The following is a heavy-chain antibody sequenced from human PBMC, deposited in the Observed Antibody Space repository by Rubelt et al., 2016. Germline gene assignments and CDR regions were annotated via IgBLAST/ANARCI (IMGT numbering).Heavy chain of an antibody. CDR2: SGTPGSYT. D-gene: IGHD3-16*01. J-gene: IGHJ4*02. CDR1: GFTFSSYS. V-gene: IGHV3-48*04. CDR3: AREGAVHVGSFDY. Sequence: EVQLVESGGGLVQPGGSLRLSCAASGFTFSSYSMNWVRQAPGKGLEWVAYSGTPGSYTNYADSVRGRFTISRDNAKNSLYLQMSSLSAEDTAVYYCAREGAVHVGSFDYWGQGTLVTVSS.